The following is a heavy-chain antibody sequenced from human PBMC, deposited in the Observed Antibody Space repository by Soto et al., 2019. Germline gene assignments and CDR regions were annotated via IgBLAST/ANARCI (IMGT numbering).Heavy chain of an antibody. D-gene: IGHD1-26*01. Sequence: ETLTLTCSDSGFTFSDYAMSWVRQAPGKGLEWVSAISGGRGVSTYYANSVKGRFTISRDNSRNTLYLQMNSLRPEDTAVYHCVKGRKWELPLDCWGQGTLVTVSS. V-gene: IGHV3-23*01. CDR3: VKGRKWELPLDC. CDR2: ISGGRGVST. J-gene: IGHJ4*02. CDR1: GFTFSDYA.